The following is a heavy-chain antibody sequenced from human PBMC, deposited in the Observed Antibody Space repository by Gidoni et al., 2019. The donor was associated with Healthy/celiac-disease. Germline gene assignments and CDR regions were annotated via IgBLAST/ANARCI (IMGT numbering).Heavy chain of an antibody. Sequence: EVQLVESGGVVVQPGGSLRLSCAASGFTFDDYAMHWVRQAPGRGLEWVSLISWDGCSTYYADSVKGRFTISRDNSKNSLYLQMNSLRAEDTALYYCAKDGDPYMITFGGGPYYFDYWGQGTLVTVSS. CDR2: ISWDGCST. V-gene: IGHV3-43D*03. J-gene: IGHJ4*02. CDR1: GFTFDDYA. D-gene: IGHD3-16*01. CDR3: AKDGDPYMITFGGGPYYFDY.